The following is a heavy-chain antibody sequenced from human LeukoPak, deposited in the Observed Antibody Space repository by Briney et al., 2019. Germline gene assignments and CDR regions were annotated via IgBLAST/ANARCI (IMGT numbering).Heavy chain of an antibody. J-gene: IGHJ4*02. CDR3: ASSGVL. CDR2: ISSSSSYI. Sequence: GGSLRLSCAASRFTFSNYGMSWVRQTPGKGLEWVSSISSSSSYIYYADSVKGRFTISRDNAKNSLYLQMNSLRAEDTAVYYCASSGVLGGQGTLVTVSS. D-gene: IGHD1-26*01. V-gene: IGHV3-21*01. CDR1: RFTFSNYG.